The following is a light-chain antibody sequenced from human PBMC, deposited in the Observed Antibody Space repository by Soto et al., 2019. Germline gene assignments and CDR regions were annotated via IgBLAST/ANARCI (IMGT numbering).Light chain of an antibody. CDR1: SSNIGAGYD. Sequence: QSVLTQPSSVSGAPGQRVTISCTGSSSNIGAGYDVHWYQQVPGTAPKLLIYGKSNRPSGVPDRFSGSKSGTSASLAITGLQAEDEADYYCQSYDSRLSGYVFGTGTKVTVL. V-gene: IGLV1-40*01. J-gene: IGLJ1*01. CDR2: GKS. CDR3: QSYDSRLSGYV.